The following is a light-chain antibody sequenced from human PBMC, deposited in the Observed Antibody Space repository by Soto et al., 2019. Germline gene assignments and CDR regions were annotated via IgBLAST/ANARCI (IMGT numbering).Light chain of an antibody. CDR1: SSNIGTNY. CDR2: ENN. V-gene: IGLV1-51*01. CDR3: GTWDSSLSAGV. J-gene: IGLJ1*01. Sequence: QSVLTQPPSVSAAPGQKVTISCSGSSSNIGTNYVSWYQHLPGTAPKLLIYENNKRPSGIPDRFSGSKSGTSATLGITGLQTGDEADFYCGTWDSSLSAGVFGTGTKLTVL.